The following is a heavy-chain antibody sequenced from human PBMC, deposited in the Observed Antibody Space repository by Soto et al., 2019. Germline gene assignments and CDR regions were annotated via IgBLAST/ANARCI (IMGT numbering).Heavy chain of an antibody. Sequence: GGFLRLSCAASGFTFSSYAMHWVRQAPGKGLEWVAVISYDGSNKYYADSGKGRFTISRDNSKNTLYLQMNSLRAEDTAVYYCARDVGDSGSYFPADYWGQGTLVTVSS. CDR1: GFTFSSYA. V-gene: IGHV3-30-3*01. J-gene: IGHJ4*02. CDR3: ARDVGDSGSYFPADY. D-gene: IGHD1-26*01. CDR2: ISYDGSNK.